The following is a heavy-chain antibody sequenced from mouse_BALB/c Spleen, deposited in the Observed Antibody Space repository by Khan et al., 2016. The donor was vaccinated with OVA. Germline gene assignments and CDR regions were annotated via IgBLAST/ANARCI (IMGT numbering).Heavy chain of an antibody. CDR1: GFSLTNYG. D-gene: IGHD2-10*01. J-gene: IGHJ4*01. CDR3: ARLPYYHYNIMDY. V-gene: IGHV2-6-1*01. CDR2: IWSDGST. Sequence: VQLKESGPGLVAPSQSLSITCTISGFSLTNYGVHWVRQPPGKGLEWLVVIWSDGSTTYNSALKSRLTISKDNSKSQVFLKMNSLQTDDTAMYFCARLPYYHYNIMDYWGQGTSVTVSS.